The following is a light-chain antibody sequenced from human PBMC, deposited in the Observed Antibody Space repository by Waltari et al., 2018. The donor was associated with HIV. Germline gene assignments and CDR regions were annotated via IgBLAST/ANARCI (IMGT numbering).Light chain of an antibody. Sequence: DIQMTQSPSSVSASVGDRVTITCRASQGINNYLAWYQRKPGKAPKLLLYAASSLQSGVPSRFSGSASGTDFTLIISSLQPEDFATYYCQQGNSFPITFGQGTRLEIK. J-gene: IGKJ5*01. CDR3: QQGNSFPIT. V-gene: IGKV1-12*01. CDR1: QGINNY. CDR2: AAS.